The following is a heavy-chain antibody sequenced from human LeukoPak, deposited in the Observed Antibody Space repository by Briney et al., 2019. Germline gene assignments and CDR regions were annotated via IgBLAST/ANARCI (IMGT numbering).Heavy chain of an antibody. CDR2: IGTAGDT. CDR1: GFTFSSYS. J-gene: IGHJ3*02. V-gene: IGHV3-13*01. D-gene: IGHD2-2*01. Sequence: GGSLRLSCAASGFTFSSYSMNWVRQATGKGLEWVSAIGTAGDTYYPGSVKGRFTISRENAKNSLYLQMNSLRAGDTAVYYCARVCSSTSCYSEGAFDIWGQGTMVTVSS. CDR3: ARVCSSTSCYSEGAFDI.